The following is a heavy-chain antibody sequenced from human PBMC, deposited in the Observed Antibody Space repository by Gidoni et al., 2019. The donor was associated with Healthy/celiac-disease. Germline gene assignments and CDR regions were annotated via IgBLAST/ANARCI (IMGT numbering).Heavy chain of an antibody. J-gene: IGHJ4*02. Sequence: QVQLQGSGPGLVKLSETLSLTCSVFGGAISSYYGSWIRQPAGKGLEWIGRLYTSGSTNYNPSLKSRVTMSVDTSKNQFSLQLSSVTAADTAVYYCARDRGRFGGTPFDYWGQGTLVTVSS. CDR3: ARDRGRFGGTPFDY. CDR2: LYTSGST. CDR1: GGAISSYY. D-gene: IGHD3-10*01. V-gene: IGHV4-4*07.